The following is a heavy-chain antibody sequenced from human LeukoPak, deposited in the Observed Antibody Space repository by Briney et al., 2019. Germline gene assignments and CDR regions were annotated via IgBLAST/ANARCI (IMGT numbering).Heavy chain of an antibody. Sequence: SETLSLTCAVYGGSFSGYYWSWIRQPPGKGLEWIREINHSGSTNYNPSLKSRVTISVDTSKNQFSLKLSSVTAADTAVYYCARISSMVRGVITKFDYWGQGTLVTVSS. CDR3: ARISSMVRGVITKFDY. CDR1: GGSFSGYY. V-gene: IGHV4-34*01. D-gene: IGHD3-10*01. J-gene: IGHJ4*02. CDR2: INHSGST.